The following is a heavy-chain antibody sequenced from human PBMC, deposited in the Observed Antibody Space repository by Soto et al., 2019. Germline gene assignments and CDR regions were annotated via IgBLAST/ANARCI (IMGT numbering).Heavy chain of an antibody. V-gene: IGHV1-69*01. D-gene: IGHD4-17*01. Sequence: QVQLVQSGAEAKKPGSSVKVSCKASGGTFSSYAISWVRQAPGQGLEWMGGIIPIFGTANYAQKFQGRVTITADESTSTAYMELSSLRSEDTAVYYCANDYGDLARPGEYFQHWGQGTLVTVSS. CDR3: ANDYGDLARPGEYFQH. CDR1: GGTFSSYA. CDR2: IIPIFGTA. J-gene: IGHJ1*01.